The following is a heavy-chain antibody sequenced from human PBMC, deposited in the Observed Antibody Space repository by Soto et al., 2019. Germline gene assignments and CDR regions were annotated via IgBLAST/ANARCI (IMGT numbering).Heavy chain of an antibody. J-gene: IGHJ4*02. CDR1: GGTLSTYY. CDR3: VREAYIGYGHAIDH. CDR2: NYHSGTT. V-gene: IGHV4-59*01. D-gene: IGHD5-12*01. Sequence: PSETLSLTCAVSGGTLSTYYWSWIRQPPGKGLEWIGYNYHSGTTNYNPSLKSRVTISVDTSKNQFSLRLTSVTAADTAIYYCVREAYIGYGHAIDHWGQGILVTVSS.